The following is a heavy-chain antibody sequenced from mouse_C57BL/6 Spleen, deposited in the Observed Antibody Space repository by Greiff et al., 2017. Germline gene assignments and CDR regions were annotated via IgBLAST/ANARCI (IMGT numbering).Heavy chain of an antibody. CDR1: GYSITSGYD. CDR2: ISYSGST. J-gene: IGHJ1*03. V-gene: IGHV3-1*01. Sequence: EVQLVESGPGMVKPSQSLSLTCTVTGYSITSGYDWHWIRHFPGNKLEWMGYISYSGSTNYNPSLKSRISITHDTSKNHFFLKLNSVTTEDTATYYCARDGLTTVGADWYFDVWGTGTTVTVSS. D-gene: IGHD1-1*01. CDR3: ARDGLTTVGADWYFDV.